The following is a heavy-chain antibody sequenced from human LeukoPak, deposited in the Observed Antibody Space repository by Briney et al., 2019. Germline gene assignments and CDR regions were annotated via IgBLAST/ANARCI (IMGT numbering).Heavy chain of an antibody. Sequence: ASVKVSCKASGYTFTDYFIHWVRQAPGQGLEWMGWVIPNSGGTNFAQKFQDRVTMTRDTSISTAYMELNTLTSDDAAVYYCARGGGGLAYWGQGTLVTVSS. CDR1: GYTFTDYF. CDR2: VIPNSGGT. CDR3: ARGGGGLAY. D-gene: IGHD3-16*01. J-gene: IGHJ4*02. V-gene: IGHV1-2*02.